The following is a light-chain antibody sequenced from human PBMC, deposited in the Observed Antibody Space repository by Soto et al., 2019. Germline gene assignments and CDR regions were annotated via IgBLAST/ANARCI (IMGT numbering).Light chain of an antibody. CDR2: ENN. CDR1: SSNIGNHY. J-gene: IGLJ3*02. V-gene: IGLV1-51*02. CDR3: GTWDSSHRAWV. Sequence: QSVLTQPPSVSAAPGQQVTISCSGSSSNIGNHYVSWYQQLPGTAPKLLLFENNKRPSGIPDRFSASKSGTSATLGITGLQTGDESDYYCGTWDSSHRAWVFGGGTNLTVL.